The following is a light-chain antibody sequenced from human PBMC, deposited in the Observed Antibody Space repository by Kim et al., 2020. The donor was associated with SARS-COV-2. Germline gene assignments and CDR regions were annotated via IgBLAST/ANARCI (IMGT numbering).Light chain of an antibody. Sequence: ASIGDRVTISCQASQTVGIYLSWYQQKPGKAPKLLIYDVSNLERGVPSRFSGSGYGTEFTFSISSLQPEDIATYYCQHYNDLVVTFGGGTKVDIK. J-gene: IGKJ4*01. CDR2: DVS. V-gene: IGKV1-33*01. CDR1: QTVGIY. CDR3: QHYNDLVVT.